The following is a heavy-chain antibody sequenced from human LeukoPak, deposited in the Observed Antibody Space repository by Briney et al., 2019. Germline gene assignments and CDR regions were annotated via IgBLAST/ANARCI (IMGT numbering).Heavy chain of an antibody. D-gene: IGHD3-9*01. J-gene: IGHJ1*01. Sequence: GGSLRLSCAASGFTFSSYAMSWVRQAQGKGLEWVSVISGSNGRTYYADSVKGRFTISRDNSKNTLYLQMNSLRAEGMAVYYCAKGAGYYDILNGLLGYSHHWGQGTLVTVSS. CDR3: AKGAGYYDILNGLLGYSHH. CDR2: ISGSNGRT. CDR1: GFTFSSYA. V-gene: IGHV3-23*01.